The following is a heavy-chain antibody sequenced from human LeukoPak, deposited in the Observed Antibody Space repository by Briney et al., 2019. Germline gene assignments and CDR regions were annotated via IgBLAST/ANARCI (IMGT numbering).Heavy chain of an antibody. CDR3: ARLGSVSWGIYPRYMDV. V-gene: IGHV5-51*01. CDR2: IYVGDSDT. CDR1: GNSFTTHW. J-gene: IGHJ6*03. Sequence: GESLKISCKGSGNSFTTHWIGWVRQQPGKGLEWVGIIYVGDSDTRYSPAFQGQVTISADKSISTAYLQRSSLKASDTAMYYCARLGSVSWGIYPRYMDVWGKGTTVSVSS. D-gene: IGHD3-16*01.